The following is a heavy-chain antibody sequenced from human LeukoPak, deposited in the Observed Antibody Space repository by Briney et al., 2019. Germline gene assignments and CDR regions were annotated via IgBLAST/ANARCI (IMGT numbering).Heavy chain of an antibody. CDR2: IYPGDSDT. D-gene: IGHD2-15*01. CDR3: ARADCSGGSCYSFDY. V-gene: IGHV5-51*01. J-gene: IGHJ4*02. Sequence: PEESLKISCKGSGYSFTSYWIGWVCQMPGKGLEWMGIIYPGDSDTRYSPSFQGQVTISADKSISTAYLQWSSLKASDTAMYYCARADCSGGSCYSFDYWGQGTLVTVSS. CDR1: GYSFTSYW.